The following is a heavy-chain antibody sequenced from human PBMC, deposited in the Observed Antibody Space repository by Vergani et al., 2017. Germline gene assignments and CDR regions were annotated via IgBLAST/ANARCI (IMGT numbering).Heavy chain of an antibody. D-gene: IGHD3-22*01. CDR2: IYPGDSDT. CDR3: ARRLSGYYYDSSGYYWPGAFDI. V-gene: IGHV5-51*03. Sequence: EVQLVQSGAEVKKPGESLKISCKGSGYSFTSYWIGWVRQMPGKGLEWMGIIYPGDSDTRYSTSFQGQVTISADKSISTAYLQWSSLKASDTDMYYCARRLSGYYYDSSGYYWPGAFDIWGQGTMVTVSS. CDR1: GYSFTSYW. J-gene: IGHJ3*02.